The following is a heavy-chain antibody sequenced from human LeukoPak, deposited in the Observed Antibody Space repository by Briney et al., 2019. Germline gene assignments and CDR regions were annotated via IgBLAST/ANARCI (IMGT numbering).Heavy chain of an antibody. J-gene: IGHJ6*03. CDR2: IYYTGST. V-gene: IGHV4-59*01. D-gene: IGHD4-11*01. Sequence: PSETLSPTCTVSGGSISNYYWSWVRQPPGKGLEWIGYIYYTGSTNYSPSLKSRVTISVDMSKNQFSLKLTSVTAADTAVYYCARAKGNSNYPYYYMDVWGKGTTVTVSS. CDR3: ARAKGNSNYPYYYMDV. CDR1: GGSISNYY.